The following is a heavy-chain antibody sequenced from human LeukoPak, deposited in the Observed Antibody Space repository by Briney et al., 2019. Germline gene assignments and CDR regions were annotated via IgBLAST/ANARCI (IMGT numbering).Heavy chain of an antibody. J-gene: IGHJ5*02. CDR3: ARDNYAGANWFDP. D-gene: IGHD1-7*01. CDR1: GGAFSSYA. CDR2: IIPIFGTA. V-gene: IGHV1-69*05. Sequence: SVKVSCKASGGAFSSYAISWVRQAPGQGLEWMGGIIPIFGTANYAQKFQGRVTITTDESTSTAYMELSSLRSEDTAVYYCARDNYAGANWFDPWGQGTLVTVSS.